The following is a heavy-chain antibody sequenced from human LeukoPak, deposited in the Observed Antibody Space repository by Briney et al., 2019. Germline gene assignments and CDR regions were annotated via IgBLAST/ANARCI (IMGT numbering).Heavy chain of an antibody. Sequence: SETLSPTCAVSGGSISRGGYSWSWIRQPPGKGLEWIGYLYYSGSTYYNPSLKSRVTISVDTSKNQLSLKLSSVTAADTAVYYCARESNYHGSGTGWFDPWGQGTLVTVSS. V-gene: IGHV4-30-4*07. CDR2: LYYSGST. CDR3: ARESNYHGSGTGWFDP. D-gene: IGHD3-10*01. J-gene: IGHJ5*02. CDR1: GGSISRGGYS.